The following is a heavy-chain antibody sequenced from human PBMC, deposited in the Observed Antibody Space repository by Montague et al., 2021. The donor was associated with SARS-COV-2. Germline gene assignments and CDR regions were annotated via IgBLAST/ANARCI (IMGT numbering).Heavy chain of an antibody. CDR3: ARDGSQYYYDSGTDY. CDR2: IYTSGST. Sequence: TLSLTCTVSGGSISIGRYYWNWIQQPAGKGLEWIGRIYTSGSTNYNPSLKSRVSISADTSNNQVSLSLSSVTAADTAVYYCARDGSQYYYDSGTDYWGQGILVTVSS. CDR1: GGSISIGRYY. J-gene: IGHJ4*02. D-gene: IGHD3-10*01. V-gene: IGHV4-61*02.